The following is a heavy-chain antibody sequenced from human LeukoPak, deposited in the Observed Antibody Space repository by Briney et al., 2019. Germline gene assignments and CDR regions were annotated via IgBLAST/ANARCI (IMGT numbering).Heavy chain of an antibody. CDR1: GFTFSSYW. V-gene: IGHV3-7*01. Sequence: GGSLRLSCAASGFTFSSYWMSWVRQAPGKGLEWVANIKQDGSEKYYVDSVKGRFTISRDNAKNSLYLQVNSLRAEDTAIYYCARVESGFYCSSTTCYEGYYYYYMDVWGEGTTVTVSS. CDR2: IKQDGSEK. D-gene: IGHD2-2*01. CDR3: ARVESGFYCSSTTCYEGYYYYYMDV. J-gene: IGHJ6*03.